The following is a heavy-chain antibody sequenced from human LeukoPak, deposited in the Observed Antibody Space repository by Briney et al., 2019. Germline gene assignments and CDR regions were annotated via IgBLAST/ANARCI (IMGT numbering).Heavy chain of an antibody. CDR1: GFTFSSYA. V-gene: IGHV3-23*01. CDR2: ISGSGGST. Sequence: GGSLRLSCGASGFTFSSYAMSWLRQAPGKGPEWVSDISGSGGSTYYADSVKGRITISRDNSKNPLYLQMNTLRAEDTAVYYCASFRSSIAAHDYWGQGTLVTVSS. CDR3: ASFRSSIAAHDY. D-gene: IGHD6-6*01. J-gene: IGHJ4*02.